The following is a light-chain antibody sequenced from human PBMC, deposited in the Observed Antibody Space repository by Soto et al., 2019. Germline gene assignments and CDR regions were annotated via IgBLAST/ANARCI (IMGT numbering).Light chain of an antibody. CDR3: QQYGSSPPT. V-gene: IGKV3-20*01. J-gene: IGKJ1*01. CDR1: QSISRY. CDR2: GAS. Sequence: IVLTQSPGTLSLSPGERTTLSCRASQSISRYLAWYQQTPGQGPSLLIYGASSRATGTPDRFSGSGSGTDFTLTINRLEPEDFALYYCQQYGSSPPTFGQGTKVDIK.